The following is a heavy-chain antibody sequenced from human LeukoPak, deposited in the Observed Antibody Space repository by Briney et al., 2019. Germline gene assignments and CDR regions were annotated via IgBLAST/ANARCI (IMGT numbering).Heavy chain of an antibody. Sequence: GGSLRLSCAASGFTVSSNYMSWVRQAPGKGLEWVSVIYSGGSTYYADSVKGRFTISRDNSKNTLYLQMNSLRAEDTAVYYCASVQSSWYSSWFDPWGQGTLVTVSS. CDR2: IYSGGST. V-gene: IGHV3-53*01. CDR3: ASVQSSWYSSWFDP. CDR1: GFTVSSNY. J-gene: IGHJ5*02. D-gene: IGHD6-13*01.